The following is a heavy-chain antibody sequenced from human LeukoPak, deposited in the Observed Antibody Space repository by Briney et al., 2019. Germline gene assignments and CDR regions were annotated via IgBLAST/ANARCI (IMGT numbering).Heavy chain of an antibody. CDR2: ISDDGSKK. CDR3: ARVNSYGYYGY. Sequence: PGRSLRLSCAASGVTFSSYAMHWGRQAPGKGGGWGAVISDDGSKKYYADSVKRRFTISRDNPKIPLYLQMNRLRAEDTAVYYCARVNSYGYYGYWGQGTLVTVSS. V-gene: IGHV3-30-3*01. CDR1: GVTFSSYA. D-gene: IGHD5-18*01. J-gene: IGHJ4*02.